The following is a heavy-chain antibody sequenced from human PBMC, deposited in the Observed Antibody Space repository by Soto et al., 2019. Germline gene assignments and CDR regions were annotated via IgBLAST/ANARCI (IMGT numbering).Heavy chain of an antibody. D-gene: IGHD3-10*01. Sequence: GGSLRLSCATSGLNFNGYTMSWGLQAPGQGLEWVSGIAETGSSTYYADSVKGRFTISRDNSENTLYLQMNNLRAEDTAIYYCANSVYGWGSPYFCGQGTLVTVSS. J-gene: IGHJ4*02. V-gene: IGHV3-23*01. CDR2: IAETGSST. CDR1: GLNFNGYT. CDR3: ANSVYGWGSPYF.